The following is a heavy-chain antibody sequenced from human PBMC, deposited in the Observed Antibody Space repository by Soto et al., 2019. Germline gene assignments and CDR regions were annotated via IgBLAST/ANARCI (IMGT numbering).Heavy chain of an antibody. CDR1: GLTFSNYA. Sequence: EVQLLESGGDLVQPGGSLRLSCAASGLTFSNYAMSWVRQAPGKGLQWVSTISGGGASAYYADSVKGRFIISRDNSKNTLSLQMKSLRVDDTAVYFCANGGCSGGSCYPFDYWGQGTLVTVSS. D-gene: IGHD2-15*01. CDR2: ISGGGASA. V-gene: IGHV3-23*01. J-gene: IGHJ4*02. CDR3: ANGGCSGGSCYPFDY.